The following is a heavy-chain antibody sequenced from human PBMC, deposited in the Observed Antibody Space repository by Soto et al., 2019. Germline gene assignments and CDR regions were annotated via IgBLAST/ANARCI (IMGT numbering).Heavy chain of an antibody. CDR2: IYSDGST. J-gene: IGHJ1*01. V-gene: IGHV3-53*01. D-gene: IGHD3-22*01. CDR1: GFTVSSNY. CDR3: ARDRVESGYPEYFQH. Sequence: GSLRLSCAASGFTVSSNYMSWVRQAPGKGLEWLSLIYSDGSTYYADSVKGRFTISRDNSKNTLYLQMNSLRAEDTAVYYCARDRVESGYPEYFQHWGQGTLVTVSS.